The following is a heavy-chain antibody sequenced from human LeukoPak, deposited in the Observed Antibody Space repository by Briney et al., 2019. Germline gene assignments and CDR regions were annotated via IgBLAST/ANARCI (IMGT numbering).Heavy chain of an antibody. J-gene: IGHJ4*02. CDR1: GFTFSNYK. V-gene: IGHV3-48*03. CDR3: ARNFGYF. Sequence: GGSLRLSCAASGFTFSNYKMNWVRQAPGKGLEWVSYISSSGSIIYYSDSVKGRFTISRDNAKNSLYLQVNSLRAEDTAVYYCARNFGYFWGQGTLVTVSS. CDR2: ISSSGSII. D-gene: IGHD3-10*01.